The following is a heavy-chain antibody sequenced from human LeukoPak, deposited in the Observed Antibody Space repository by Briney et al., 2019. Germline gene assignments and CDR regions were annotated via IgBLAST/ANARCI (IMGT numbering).Heavy chain of an antibody. CDR1: GYSFTSYW. CDR2: IYPGDSDT. V-gene: IGHV5-51*01. J-gene: IGHJ3*02. Sequence: AGESLKISCKGSGYSFTSYWIGWVRQMPGKGLEWMGIIYPGDSDTRYSPSFQGQVTISADKSISTAYLQWSSLKASDTAMYYCARDPRSSSWNDAFDIWGQGTMVTVSS. CDR3: ARDPRSSSWNDAFDI. D-gene: IGHD6-6*01.